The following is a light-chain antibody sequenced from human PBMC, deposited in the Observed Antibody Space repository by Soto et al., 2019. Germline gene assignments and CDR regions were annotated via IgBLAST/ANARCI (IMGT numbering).Light chain of an antibody. CDR1: QSISSW. V-gene: IGKV1-5*01. CDR2: DAS. Sequence: DIQMTQSPSTLSASVGDRVTITCRASQSISSWLAWYQQKPGKAPKLLIYDASSLESGVPSRFSGSGSGTEFTLTISSLQPDDFATYYCQQYNSYPLSLTFGGGTKVEIK. J-gene: IGKJ4*01. CDR3: QQYNSYPLSLT.